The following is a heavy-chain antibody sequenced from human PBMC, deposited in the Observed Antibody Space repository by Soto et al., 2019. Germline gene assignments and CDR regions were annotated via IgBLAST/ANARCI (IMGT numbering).Heavy chain of an antibody. Sequence: QLQLVQSGAEVREPGSSVKVSCKASGGTFSSYTVIWVRQAPGQGLEWMGGITPTLNIAKYAEKFQGRVTTTADESTSTVNIHLSSLRSEDTAAYFWARRYYSARHPSSFAYWGPGTLVAVSS. CDR1: GGTFSSYT. CDR3: ARRYYSARHPSSFAY. CDR2: ITPTLNIA. J-gene: IGHJ4*02. D-gene: IGHD1-26*01. V-gene: IGHV1-69*01.